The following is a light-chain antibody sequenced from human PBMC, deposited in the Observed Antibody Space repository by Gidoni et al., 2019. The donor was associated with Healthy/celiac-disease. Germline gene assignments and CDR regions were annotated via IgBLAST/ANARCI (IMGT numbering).Light chain of an antibody. V-gene: IGLV3-19*01. CDR2: GKN. CDR1: SLRSYY. CDR3: NSRDSSGNLNWV. Sequence: SSELSQDPAVSVAFGQTVRITCQGASLRSYYASWYQQKPGQAPVLVIYGKNNRPSGIPDRFSGSSSGNTASLTITGAQAEDEADYYCNSRDSSGNLNWVFGGGTKLTVL. J-gene: IGLJ3*02.